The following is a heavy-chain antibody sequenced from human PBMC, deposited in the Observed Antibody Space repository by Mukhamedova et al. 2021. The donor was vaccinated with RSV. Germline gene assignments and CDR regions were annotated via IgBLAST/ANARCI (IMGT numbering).Heavy chain of an antibody. CDR2: ISGGGGGT. Sequence: GLEWVSTISGGGGGTYYADSLKGRFTISRDNSKNTLYVQMNSLRAEDTALYYCAKVRAKYTSETSTYYHKGAFDVWGQGTMVTVSS. J-gene: IGHJ3*01. CDR3: AKVRAKYTSETSTYYHKGAFDV. D-gene: IGHD2/OR15-2a*01. V-gene: IGHV3-23*01.